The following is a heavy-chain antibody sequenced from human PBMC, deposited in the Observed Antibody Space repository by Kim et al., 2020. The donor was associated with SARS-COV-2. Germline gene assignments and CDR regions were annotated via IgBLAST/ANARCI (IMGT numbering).Heavy chain of an antibody. D-gene: IGHD2-2*01. J-gene: IGHJ3*01. Sequence: GGSLRLSCAASGFTFSIYWMSWVRQAPGKGLEWVANIKQNGREEYYVDSLKGRFTISRDNAKNSLHLQMNSLRVEDTAVYYCARYHIISSPGAFDLWGQGTMVTVSS. V-gene: IGHV3-7*01. CDR3: ARYHIISSPGAFDL. CDR2: IKQNGREE. CDR1: GFTFSIYW.